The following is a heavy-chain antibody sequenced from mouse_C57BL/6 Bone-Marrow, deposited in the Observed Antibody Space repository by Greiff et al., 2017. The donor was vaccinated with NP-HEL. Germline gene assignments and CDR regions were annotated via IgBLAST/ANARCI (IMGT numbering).Heavy chain of an antibody. J-gene: IGHJ3*01. CDR3: ARGGPAWFAY. CDR2: ISSGSSTI. CDR1: GFTFSDYG. V-gene: IGHV5-17*01. Sequence: EVKVEESGGGLVKPGGSLKLSCAASGFTFSDYGMHWVRQAPEKGLEWVAYISSGSSTIYYADTVKGRFTISRDNAKNTLFLQMTSLRSEDTAMYYCARGGPAWFAYWGQGTLVTVSA.